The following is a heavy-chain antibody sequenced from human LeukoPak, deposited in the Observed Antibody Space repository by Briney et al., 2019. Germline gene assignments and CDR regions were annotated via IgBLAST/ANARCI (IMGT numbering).Heavy chain of an antibody. CDR3: ARGLRLGELSPRFDY. Sequence: SETLSLTCAVYDGSFSGYYWSWIRQPPGKGLEWIGEINHSGSTNYNPSLKSRVTISVDTSKNQFSLKLSSVTAADTAVYYCARGLRLGELSPRFDYWGQGTLVTVSS. V-gene: IGHV4-34*01. D-gene: IGHD3-16*02. J-gene: IGHJ4*02. CDR1: DGSFSGYY. CDR2: INHSGST.